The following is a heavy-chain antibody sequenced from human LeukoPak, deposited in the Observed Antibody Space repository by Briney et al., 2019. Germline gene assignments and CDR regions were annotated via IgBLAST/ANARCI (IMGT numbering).Heavy chain of an antibody. CDR2: IIPIFGTA. V-gene: IGHV1-69*13. Sequence: SVKVSCKASGGTFSSYAIGWVRQAPGQGLEWMGGIIPIFGTANYAQKFQGRVTITADESTSTAYMELSSLRSEDTAVYYCARDLDRAYYGSGGHWFDPWGQGTLVTVSS. J-gene: IGHJ5*02. CDR3: ARDLDRAYYGSGGHWFDP. CDR1: GGTFSSYA. D-gene: IGHD3-10*01.